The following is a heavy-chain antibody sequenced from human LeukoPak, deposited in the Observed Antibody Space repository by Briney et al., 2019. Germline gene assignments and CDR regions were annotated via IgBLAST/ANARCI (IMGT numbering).Heavy chain of an antibody. D-gene: IGHD3-22*01. V-gene: IGHV4-4*02. CDR2: IFHSGGT. J-gene: IGHJ4*02. CDR3: ARVLSGSNFDY. Sequence: SETLSLTCAVSGGSISSNNWWSWVRQPPEKGLEWIGEIFHSGGTNYNPSLKSRVTISVDKPKNQFSLKLSSVTAADTAVYYCARVLSGSNFDYRGQGTLVTVSS. CDR1: GGSISSNNW.